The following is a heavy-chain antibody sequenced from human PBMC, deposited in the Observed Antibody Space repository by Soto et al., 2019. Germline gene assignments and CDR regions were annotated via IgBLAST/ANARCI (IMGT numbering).Heavy chain of an antibody. CDR2: INHSGST. CDR3: ASGYYYDSSGYYTRFDY. J-gene: IGHJ4*02. CDR1: GGSFSGYY. V-gene: IGHV4-34*01. Sequence: TLSLTCAVYGGSFSGYYWSWIRQPPGKGLEWIGEINHSGSTNYNPSLKSRVTISVDTSKNQFSLKLSSVTAADTAVYYCASGYYYDSSGYYTRFDYWGQGTLVTVSS. D-gene: IGHD3-22*01.